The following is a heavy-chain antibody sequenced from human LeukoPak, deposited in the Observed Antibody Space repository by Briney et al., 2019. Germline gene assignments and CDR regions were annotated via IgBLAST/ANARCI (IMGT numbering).Heavy chain of an antibody. CDR3: ARFSSSFGTNYFDY. D-gene: IGHD6-6*01. CDR2: IYFSGST. V-gene: IGHV4-31*03. Sequence: SETLSLTCTVSGGSVSSGGYYWTWIRQHPGKGLEWIGYIYFSGSTYYNPSLKSRVTISVDTSKDQFSLKLSSVTAADTAVYYCARFSSSFGTNYFDYWGQGTLVTVSS. J-gene: IGHJ4*02. CDR1: GGSVSSGGYY.